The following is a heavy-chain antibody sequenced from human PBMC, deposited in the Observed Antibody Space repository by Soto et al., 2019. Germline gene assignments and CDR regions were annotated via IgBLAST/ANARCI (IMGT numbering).Heavy chain of an antibody. CDR3: ATFYGDYVGWFDS. V-gene: IGHV3-21*01. CDR2: ISSDSKNI. CDR1: RFTFSGFS. J-gene: IGHJ5*01. Sequence: EVQLVESGGGLVKPGGSLRLSCAATRFTFSGFSMTWVRQAPGKGLEWVSSISSDSKNIYYADSVKGRFTISRDNAKNSVHLQMDRLRAEDTAVYYCATFYGDYVGWFDSWGQGNPVTVSS. D-gene: IGHD4-17*01.